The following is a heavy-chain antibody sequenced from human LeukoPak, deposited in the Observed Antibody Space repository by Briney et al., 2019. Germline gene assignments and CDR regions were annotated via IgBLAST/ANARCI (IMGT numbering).Heavy chain of an antibody. CDR2: IFYSGNT. D-gene: IGHD5-24*01. J-gene: IGHJ4*02. CDR1: GGSINSSSYY. Sequence: SETLSLTCTVSGGSINSSSYYWGWIRQPPGKGLEWIGSIFYSGNTYDNPSLKSRVSISVDTSKNQFSLKLNSVTAADTAVYYCARHRSKWLQSSFDYWGQGTLVTVSS. V-gene: IGHV4-39*01. CDR3: ARHRSKWLQSSFDY.